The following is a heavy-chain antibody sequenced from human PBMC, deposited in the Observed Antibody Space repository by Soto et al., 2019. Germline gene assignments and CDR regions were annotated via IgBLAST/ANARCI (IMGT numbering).Heavy chain of an antibody. CDR3: AKGAGNRDYYGMDV. V-gene: IGHV1-69*13. Sequence: ASVKVSCKASGGTFSSYAISWVRQAPGQGLEWMGGIIPIFGTAKYAQKFQGRVTITADESTSTAYMELSSLRSEDTAVYYCAKGAGNRDYYGMDVWGQGTTVTVSS. CDR2: IIPIFGTA. CDR1: GGTFSSYA. D-gene: IGHD3-10*01. J-gene: IGHJ6*02.